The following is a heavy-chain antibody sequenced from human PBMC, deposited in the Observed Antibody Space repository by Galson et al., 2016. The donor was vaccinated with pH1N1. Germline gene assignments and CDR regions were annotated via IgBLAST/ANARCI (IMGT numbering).Heavy chain of an antibody. D-gene: IGHD6-13*01. CDR3: ARGFPSSTWST. CDR2: LSYDGTT. V-gene: IGHV4-59*11. J-gene: IGHJ5*02. CDR1: GASITSHY. Sequence: SETLSLTCSVSGASITSHYWTWIRQPPGKGLAWIGYLSYDGTTKYNPSLKSRVAISVDASKIQLSLRLTSVTAADTAVYYCARGFPSSTWSTWGPGTLVTVSS.